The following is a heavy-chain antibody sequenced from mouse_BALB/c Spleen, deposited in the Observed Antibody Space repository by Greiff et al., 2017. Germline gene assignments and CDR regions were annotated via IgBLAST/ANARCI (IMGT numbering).Heavy chain of an antibody. J-gene: IGHJ4*01. V-gene: IGHV1-7*01. D-gene: IGHD1-1*02. CDR3: ARGGFYYAMDY. Sequence: VQLQESGAELAKPGASVKMSCKASGYTFTSYWMHWVKQRPGQGLEWIGYINPSTGYTEYNQKFKDKATLTADKSSSTAYIQLSSLTSEDSAVYYCARGGFYYAMDYWGQGTSVTVSS. CDR1: GYTFTSYW. CDR2: INPSTGYT.